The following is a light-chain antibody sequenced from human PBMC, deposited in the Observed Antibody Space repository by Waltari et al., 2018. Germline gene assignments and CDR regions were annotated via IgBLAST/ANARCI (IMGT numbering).Light chain of an antibody. Sequence: EIVMTQSPATMSVSPGERATLSCRASQSVSSNLAWYQQKHGQAPRLLIYGASTRAAGIPARFSGSGSGTEFTLTISSLQSEDFAVYYCQHYNNWPHWTFGQGTKVEIK. J-gene: IGKJ1*01. V-gene: IGKV3-15*01. CDR3: QHYNNWPHWT. CDR2: GAS. CDR1: QSVSSN.